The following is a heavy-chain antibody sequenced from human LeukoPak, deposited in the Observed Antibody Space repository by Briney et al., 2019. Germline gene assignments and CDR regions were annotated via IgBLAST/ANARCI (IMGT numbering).Heavy chain of an antibody. D-gene: IGHD1-26*01. CDR1: GFTLSSDW. CDR2: IKQVVSEK. Sequence: GGSLRLSCVASGFTLSSDWMSWVRQAPGKGREWVANIKQVVSEKYYVDSVKGRFTMSRDNSKSTLYLQMNSLRAEDTAVYYCARYLVGASFYYMDVWGKGTTVTISS. J-gene: IGHJ6*03. CDR3: ARYLVGASFYYMDV. V-gene: IGHV3-7*01.